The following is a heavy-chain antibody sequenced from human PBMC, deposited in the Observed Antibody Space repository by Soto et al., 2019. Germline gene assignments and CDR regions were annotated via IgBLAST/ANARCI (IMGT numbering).Heavy chain of an antibody. Sequence: WGSLRLPCAASGVTVSSHYMSWVRQAPGKGLEWVSVIYSGGSTYYADSVKGRFTISRDNSKNTLYLQMNSLRAEDTAVYYCARDRRTTDGMEVRGQGTTVTVPS. D-gene: IGHD1-7*01. CDR1: GVTVSSHY. V-gene: IGHV3-66*01. CDR2: IYSGGST. J-gene: IGHJ6*02. CDR3: ARDRRTTDGMEV.